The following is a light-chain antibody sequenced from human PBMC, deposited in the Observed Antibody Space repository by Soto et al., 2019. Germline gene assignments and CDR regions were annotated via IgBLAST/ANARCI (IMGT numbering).Light chain of an antibody. Sequence: EIVLTQSPATLSLSPGERATLSCRASQSVSIYLAWYQQKGGQAPRLLIYDASNRATGIPARFSGSGSGTDFTLTISSLEPEDFAVYYRQQRSDWPTFGGGTKVEIK. CDR3: QQRSDWPT. CDR1: QSVSIY. J-gene: IGKJ4*01. V-gene: IGKV3-11*01. CDR2: DAS.